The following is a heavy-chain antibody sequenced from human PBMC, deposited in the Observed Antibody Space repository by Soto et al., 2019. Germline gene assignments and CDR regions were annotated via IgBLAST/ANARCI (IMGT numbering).Heavy chain of an antibody. CDR2: IIPIFGTA. CDR3: ARTYSSSWKIYDY. Sequence: SVKVSFKASGGTFSSYAISWVRQAPGQGLEWMGGIIPIFGTANYAQKFQGRVTITADESTSTAYMELSSLRSEDTAVYYCARTYSSSWKIYDYWGQGTLVTVSS. V-gene: IGHV1-69*13. CDR1: GGTFSSYA. D-gene: IGHD6-13*01. J-gene: IGHJ4*02.